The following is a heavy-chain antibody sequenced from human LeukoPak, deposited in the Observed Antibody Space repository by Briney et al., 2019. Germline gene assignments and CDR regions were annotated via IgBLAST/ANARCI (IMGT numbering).Heavy chain of an antibody. Sequence: SETLSLTCAVYGGSFSGYYWSWIRQPPGKGLEWIGYIYYSGSTNYNPSLKSRVTISVDTSKNQFSLKLNSVTAADTAVYYCARSLADFWSGYLDYWGQGTLVTVSS. V-gene: IGHV4-59*01. CDR1: GGSFSGYY. J-gene: IGHJ4*02. CDR2: IYYSGST. D-gene: IGHD3-3*01. CDR3: ARSLADFWSGYLDY.